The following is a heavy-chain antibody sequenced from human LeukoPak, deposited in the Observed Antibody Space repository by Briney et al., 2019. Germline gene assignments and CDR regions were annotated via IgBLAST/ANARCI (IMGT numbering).Heavy chain of an antibody. J-gene: IGHJ5*02. CDR2: IYSGGST. CDR1: KLTLNNAW. D-gene: IGHD1-26*01. V-gene: IGHV3-66*01. CDR3: ARSSRIVGATFDP. Sequence: PEDSLRLSCAASKLTLNNAWMNWVRQAPGKGLEWVSVIYSGGSTYYADSVKGRFTISRDNSKNTLYLQMNSLRAEDTAVYYCARSSRIVGATFDPWGQGTLVTVSS.